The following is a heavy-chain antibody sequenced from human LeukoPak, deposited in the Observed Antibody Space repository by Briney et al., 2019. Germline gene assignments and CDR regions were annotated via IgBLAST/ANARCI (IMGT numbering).Heavy chain of an antibody. J-gene: IGHJ4*02. D-gene: IGHD6-13*01. CDR1: GFTFSSYG. V-gene: IGHV3-30*18. CDR3: AKGMQQLEMGLDY. Sequence: PGRSLRLSCAASGFTFSSYGMHWVRQAPGKGLEWVAVISYDGSNKYYADSVKGRFTISRDNSKNTLYLQMNSLRAEDTAVYNCAKGMQQLEMGLDYWGQGTLVTVSS. CDR2: ISYDGSNK.